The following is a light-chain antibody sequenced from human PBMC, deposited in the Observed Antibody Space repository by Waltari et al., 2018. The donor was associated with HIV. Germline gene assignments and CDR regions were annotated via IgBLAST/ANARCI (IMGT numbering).Light chain of an antibody. CDR2: KDT. CDR1: VLAKQF. V-gene: IGLV3-25*03. CDR3: QSADTSGTSVL. J-gene: IGLJ2*01. Sequence: SSDLTQSPSLSVSPGQTAKINCSGDVLAKQFAFWYHRKPGQAPLLSRVKDTERPSNSPERFSASTSVTTGTLTISGVRAEDEAEYLCQSADTSGTSVLVGGGTTLTVL.